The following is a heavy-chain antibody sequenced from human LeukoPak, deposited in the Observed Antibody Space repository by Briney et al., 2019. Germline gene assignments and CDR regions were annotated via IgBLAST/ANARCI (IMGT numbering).Heavy chain of an antibody. CDR2: ISSSSSYI. V-gene: IGHV3-21*01. CDR1: GFTLSSYT. J-gene: IGHJ4*02. CDR3: ARGGLRFNAY. D-gene: IGHD3-3*01. Sequence: GGSLRLSCAASGFTLSSYTMNWVRQAPGKGLEWVTSISSSSSYIYYADSVKGRFTISRDNAKNSLYLQMNSLRAEDTAVYYCARGGLRFNAYWGQGTLVTVSS.